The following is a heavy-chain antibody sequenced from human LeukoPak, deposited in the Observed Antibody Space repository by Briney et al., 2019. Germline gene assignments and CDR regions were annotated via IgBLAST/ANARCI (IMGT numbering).Heavy chain of an antibody. J-gene: IGHJ4*02. V-gene: IGHV4-61*02. CDR3: AREFRGGGNSGIFDY. D-gene: IGHD4-23*01. Sequence: SETLSLTCTVSGGSIGSGSYYWSWIRQPAGKRLEWIGRIYTSGTTHYNPSLKSRVTIPLDTSRSQFSLKLTSATAAETAVYYCAREFRGGGNSGIFDYWGQGTLFTVSS. CDR2: IYTSGTT. CDR1: GGSIGSGSYY.